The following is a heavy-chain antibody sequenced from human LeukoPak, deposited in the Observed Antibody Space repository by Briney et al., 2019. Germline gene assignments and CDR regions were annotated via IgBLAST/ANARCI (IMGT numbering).Heavy chain of an antibody. Sequence: GGSLRLSCAASGFTFSDYYMSWIRQAPGKGLEWVSYISSSGSTIYYADSVKGRFTISRDNAKNSLYLQMNSLRAEDTAVYCCAREDVDTAMVTPNGGFYYYMDVWGKGTTVTVSS. CDR1: GFTFSDYY. V-gene: IGHV3-11*01. J-gene: IGHJ6*03. CDR3: AREDVDTAMVTPNGGFYYYMDV. D-gene: IGHD5-18*01. CDR2: ISSSGSTI.